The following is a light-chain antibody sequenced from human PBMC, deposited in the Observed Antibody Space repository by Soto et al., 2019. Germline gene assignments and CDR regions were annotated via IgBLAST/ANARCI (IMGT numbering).Light chain of an antibody. CDR3: QQLSNWPPMYT. CDR1: QSVSSY. J-gene: IGKJ2*01. CDR2: DAS. Sequence: EIVLTQSPATLYLSPGARDTLSCRASQSVSSYLAWYQQKPGQAPRLLIYDASNRATGIPARFSGSGSGTDFTLTSSSLETEGFAGDYCQQLSNWPPMYTFGQGTKLEIK. V-gene: IGKV3-11*01.